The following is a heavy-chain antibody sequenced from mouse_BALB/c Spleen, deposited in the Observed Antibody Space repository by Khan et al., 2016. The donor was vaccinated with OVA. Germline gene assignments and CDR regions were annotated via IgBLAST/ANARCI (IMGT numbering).Heavy chain of an antibody. V-gene: IGHV1-4*01. Sequence: QVQLQQSGAELARPGASVKMSCKASGYTFTSYTIHWIKKRPGQGLEWIGCINPSNGYTNYNQTFKDKATLTKDKSSTTAYLQLSSLPSDDSAVYNCVRDGAYHRNDGWFAYWGQGTLVTVSA. D-gene: IGHD2-14*01. CDR3: VRDGAYHRNDGWFAY. CDR1: GYTFTSYT. J-gene: IGHJ3*01. CDR2: INPSNGYT.